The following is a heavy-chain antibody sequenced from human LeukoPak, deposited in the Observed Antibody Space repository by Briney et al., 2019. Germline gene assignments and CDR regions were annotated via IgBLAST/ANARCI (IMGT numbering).Heavy chain of an antibody. CDR3: ATCREDYYGMDV. V-gene: IGHV4-34*01. Sequence: ASETLSLTCAVYGGSFSGYYWSWIRLPPGKGLEWIGEINHSGSTNYNPSLKSRVTISVDTPKNQFSLKLSSVTAADTAVYYCATCREDYYGMDVWGQGTTVTVSS. J-gene: IGHJ6*02. CDR2: INHSGST. CDR1: GGSFSGYY.